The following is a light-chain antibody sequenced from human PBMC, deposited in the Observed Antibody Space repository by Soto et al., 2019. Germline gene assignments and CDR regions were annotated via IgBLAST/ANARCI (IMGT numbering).Light chain of an antibody. CDR2: ATS. CDR1: QSVSSNL. J-gene: IGKJ1*01. Sequence: PGQRATLSCRASQSVSSNLLAWYQQKPGQAPRLLIYATSSRATGIPGRFSGSGSGTDFTLTISRLEPEDFAVYYCQQYSSSWTFGQGTKVDIK. V-gene: IGKV3-20*01. CDR3: QQYSSSWT.